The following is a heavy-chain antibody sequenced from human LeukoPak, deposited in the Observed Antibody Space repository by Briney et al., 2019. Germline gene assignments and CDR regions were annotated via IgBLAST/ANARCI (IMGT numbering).Heavy chain of an antibody. Sequence: GGSLRLSCAASGFTFSSYSMNWVRQAPGKGLEWVSSISSSSSYIYYADSVKGRFTISRDNAKNSLYLQMNSLRVEDTAVYYCARDLCSGGSCYSGGYGYWGQGTLVTVSS. CDR2: ISSSSSYI. CDR1: GFTFSSYS. D-gene: IGHD2-15*01. CDR3: ARDLCSGGSCYSGGYGY. V-gene: IGHV3-21*01. J-gene: IGHJ4*02.